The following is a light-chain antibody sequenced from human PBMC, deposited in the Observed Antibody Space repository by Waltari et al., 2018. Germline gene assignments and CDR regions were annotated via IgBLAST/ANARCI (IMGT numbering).Light chain of an antibody. CDR2: EVS. V-gene: IGLV2-14*01. CDR3: SSYTSSSSWV. J-gene: IGLJ3*02. CDR1: SSDGGGYDS. Sequence: QSALTQPASVSGSPGQSITISCTGTSSDGGGYDSVSWYQQHPGKAPKPMIYEVSNLSSGVSSRFSGSKSANTASLTISGLQAEDEADYYCSSYTSSSSWVFGGGTKLTVL.